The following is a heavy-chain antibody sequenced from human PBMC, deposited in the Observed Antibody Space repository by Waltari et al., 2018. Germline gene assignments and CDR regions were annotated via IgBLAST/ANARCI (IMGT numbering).Heavy chain of an antibody. CDR2: ISSSGSTR. D-gene: IGHD3-3*01. CDR3: AREDRITIFGVVILGWFDP. CDR1: GFTFSSYE. V-gene: IGHV3-48*03. J-gene: IGHJ5*02. Sequence: EVQLVESGGGLVQPGGSLRLSCAASGFTFSSYEMNWVRQAPGKGLEWVVSISSSGSTRYYADSVKGRVNIARDNAKNSLYLQMNSLRAEDTAVYYCAREDRITIFGVVILGWFDPWGQGTLVTVSS.